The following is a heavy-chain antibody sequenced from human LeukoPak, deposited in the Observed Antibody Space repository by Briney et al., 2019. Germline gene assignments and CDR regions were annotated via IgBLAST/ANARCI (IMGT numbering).Heavy chain of an antibody. Sequence: SETLSLTCTVSGGSISSYYWSWIRQPPGKGPEWIGYIYYSGSTNYNPSLKSRVTISVDTSKNQFSLKLSSVTAADTAVYYCARHLRDGYNYYFDYWGQGTLVTVSS. CDR2: IYYSGST. D-gene: IGHD5-24*01. J-gene: IGHJ4*02. V-gene: IGHV4-59*08. CDR3: ARHLRDGYNYYFDY. CDR1: GGSISSYY.